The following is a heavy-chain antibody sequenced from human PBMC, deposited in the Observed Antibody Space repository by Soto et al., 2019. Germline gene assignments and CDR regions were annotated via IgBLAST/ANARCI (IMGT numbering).Heavy chain of an antibody. Sequence: PGGSLRLSCAASGFNFATYAMHWVRQAPGKGLEYVSGITSEGQSTFYAGSVKGRFIISRDNSRNMVYLQMGSLKAEDTAVYYCTRTPYYGYFDFWGRGSLVTV. J-gene: IGHJ2*01. V-gene: IGHV3-64*02. D-gene: IGHD3-10*01. CDR1: GFNFATYA. CDR2: ITSEGQST. CDR3: TRTPYYGYFDF.